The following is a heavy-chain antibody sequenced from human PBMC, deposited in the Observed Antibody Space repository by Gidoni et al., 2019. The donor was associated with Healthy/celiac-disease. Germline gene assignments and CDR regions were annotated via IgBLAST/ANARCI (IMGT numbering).Heavy chain of an antibody. CDR3: ARGRGGMDV. D-gene: IGHD2-15*01. CDR1: GYTFTRYY. Sequence: QVQLVQSGAEVTQPGASVKVSCKASGYTFTRYYMHWVRQAPGQGLEWMGIINPSGGSISYAQKCQGRVTMTRDTYTSTVYMERSSLRSEDTAVYYCARGRGGMDVWGKGTTVTVSS. V-gene: IGHV1-46*01. J-gene: IGHJ6*03. CDR2: INPSGGSI.